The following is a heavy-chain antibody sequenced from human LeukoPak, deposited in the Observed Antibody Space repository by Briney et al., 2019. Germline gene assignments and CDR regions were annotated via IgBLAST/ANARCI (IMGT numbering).Heavy chain of an antibody. V-gene: IGHV3-11*01. J-gene: IGHJ6*03. D-gene: IGHD4-23*01. Sequence: GGSLRLSCAASGFTFSDYNMRWIRQAPGKGLEWVSSISRSGSTKYYADSVKGRFTISRDNTKNSLYLQMTSLRAEDTAFYYCAREVATQDYYYYMDVWGKGTTVTVSS. CDR2: ISRSGSTK. CDR1: GFTFSDYN. CDR3: AREVATQDYYYYMDV.